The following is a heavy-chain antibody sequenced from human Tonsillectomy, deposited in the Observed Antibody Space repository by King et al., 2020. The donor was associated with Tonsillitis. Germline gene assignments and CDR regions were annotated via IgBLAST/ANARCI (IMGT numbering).Heavy chain of an antibody. V-gene: IGHV3-23*04. CDR2: ISGSGDSS. Sequence: VQLVESGGGLVQPGGSLRLSCAASGFTFSTSAMSWVRQAPGKGLEWVSAISGSGDSSYYADSVKGRFTISRDISKNTLYLQMNSLSADDTAVYYCARNGYFYHSSGFYYIDYFDSWGQGTLLTVSS. J-gene: IGHJ4*02. CDR1: GFTFSTSA. D-gene: IGHD3-22*01. CDR3: ARNGYFYHSSGFYYIDYFDS.